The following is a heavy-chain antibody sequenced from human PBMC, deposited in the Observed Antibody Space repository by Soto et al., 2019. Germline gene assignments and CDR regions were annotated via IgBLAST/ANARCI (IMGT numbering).Heavy chain of an antibody. V-gene: IGHV1-69*12. CDR3: ARDSVVATHAFDI. J-gene: IGHJ3*02. D-gene: IGHD1-26*01. CDR2: IIPIFATA. Sequence: QVQLVQSGAEVKKPGSSVKVSCKASGGTFSSYAISWVQQAPGQGLEWMGGIIPIFATANYAQKFQGRVTITADDSTNTAYMELSSLRSEDTAVYYCARDSVVATHAFDIWGQGTMVTVSS. CDR1: GGTFSSYA.